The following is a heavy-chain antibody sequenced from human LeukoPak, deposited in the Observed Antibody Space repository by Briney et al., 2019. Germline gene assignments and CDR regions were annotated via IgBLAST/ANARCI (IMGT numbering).Heavy chain of an antibody. Sequence: GGSLRLSCAASGFTFSSYSMHWVRRAPGKGLEWVALTSYDGSNKYHADSVKGRFTISRDNSKNTLYLQMNSLRAEDTAVYYCARGAVYYDFWSGQNYNYWGQGTLVTVSS. CDR2: TSYDGSNK. CDR3: ARGAVYYDFWSGQNYNY. D-gene: IGHD3-3*01. J-gene: IGHJ4*02. CDR1: GFTFSSYS. V-gene: IGHV3-30*04.